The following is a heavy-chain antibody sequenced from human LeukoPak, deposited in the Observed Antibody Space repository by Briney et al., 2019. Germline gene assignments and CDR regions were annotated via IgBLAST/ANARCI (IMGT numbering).Heavy chain of an antibody. CDR2: IYYSGSP. CDR1: GGTISSYY. Sequence: SETLSLTCTVSGGTISSYYWSWIRQPPGKGLGWIGYIYYSGSPNYNPSLKSRVTISVDTSKKQSSLKLSSVTAADTAVYYCARGTVTTSMKAFDIRGQGTMVTVSS. CDR3: ARGTVTTSMKAFDI. J-gene: IGHJ3*02. V-gene: IGHV4-59*08. D-gene: IGHD4-17*01.